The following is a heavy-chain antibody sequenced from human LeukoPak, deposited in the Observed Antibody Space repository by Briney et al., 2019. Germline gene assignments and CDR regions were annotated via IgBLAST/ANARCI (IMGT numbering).Heavy chain of an antibody. CDR2: IYTSGST. CDR3: AREGSITMIVAGAFDI. J-gene: IGHJ3*02. D-gene: IGHD3-22*01. V-gene: IGHV4-4*07. CDR1: GGSISSYY. Sequence: PSETLSLTCTVSGGSISSYYWSWIRQPAGKGLERIGRIYTSGSTNYNPSLKSRVTISVDKSKNQFSLKLSSVTAADTAVYYCAREGSITMIVAGAFDIWGQGTMVTVSS.